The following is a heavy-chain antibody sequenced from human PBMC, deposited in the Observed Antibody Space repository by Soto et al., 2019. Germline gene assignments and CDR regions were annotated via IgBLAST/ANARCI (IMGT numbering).Heavy chain of an antibody. V-gene: IGHV1-3*01. CDR1: GYTFTSYA. J-gene: IGHJ6*02. CDR3: ARDPLRAMDV. CDR2: INAGNGNT. Sequence: QVQLVQSGAEVKKPGASVKVSCKASGYTFTSYAMHWVRQAPGQRLEWMGWINAGNGNTNYAQKLQGRVTMTTDTSTSTAYMELRSLRSDDTAVYYCARDPLRAMDVWGQGTTVTVSS.